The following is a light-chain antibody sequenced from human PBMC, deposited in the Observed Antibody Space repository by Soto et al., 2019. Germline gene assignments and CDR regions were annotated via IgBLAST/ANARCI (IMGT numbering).Light chain of an antibody. CDR1: SSDVGGYNY. CDR2: EVS. J-gene: IGLJ2*01. Sequence: QSALTQPASVSGSPGQSITISCTGTSSDVGGYNYVSWYQQHPGKAPKLMIYEVSNRPSGVSNRFSGSKSGNTASLTISCLQAEDEAEYYCSSYTSSSTLVFGGGTKLAVL. CDR3: SSYTSSSTLV. V-gene: IGLV2-14*01.